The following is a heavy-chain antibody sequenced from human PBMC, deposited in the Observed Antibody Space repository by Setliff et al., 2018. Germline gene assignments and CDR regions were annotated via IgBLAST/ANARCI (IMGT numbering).Heavy chain of an antibody. V-gene: IGHV3-11*04. Sequence: PGGSLRLSCTASEFTFTDYYMSWIRQAPGKGLEWVPYISGTASSTYYADSVKGRFTSSRDNAKNSLYLQINSLRADDTAVYYCLKKIIAGAGPPYDYFDYWGQGTLVTVSS. CDR3: LKKIIAGAGPPYDYFDY. D-gene: IGHD1-26*01. CDR1: EFTFTDYY. CDR2: ISGTASST. J-gene: IGHJ4*02.